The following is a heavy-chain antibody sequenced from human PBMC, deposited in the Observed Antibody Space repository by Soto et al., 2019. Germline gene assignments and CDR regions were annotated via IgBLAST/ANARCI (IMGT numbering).Heavy chain of an antibody. CDR3: AEGRCDLDWFDP. Sequence: QVQLVQSGAEVKKPGSSVKVSCKASGGTFSSYTISWVRQAPGQGLEWMGRIIPILGIANYAQKFQGRVTITADKSTSTAYMELSSLRSEDTAVYYCAEGRCDLDWFDPWGQGTLVTVSS. CDR2: IIPILGIA. J-gene: IGHJ5*02. CDR1: GGTFSSYT. V-gene: IGHV1-69*02. D-gene: IGHD3-3*01.